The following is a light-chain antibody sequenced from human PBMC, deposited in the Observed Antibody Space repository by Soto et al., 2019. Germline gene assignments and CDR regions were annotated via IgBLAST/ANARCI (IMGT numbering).Light chain of an antibody. Sequence: EMVLSQSPATLSLSPGERATLSCRASQSVTSTYLAWYQQKPGQAPRLLIYGASSRATGIPDRFSGSGSGTDFTLTISRLEPEDFAVYFCHHYASTFGQGTKVDIK. CDR2: GAS. J-gene: IGKJ1*01. V-gene: IGKV3-20*01. CDR1: QSVTSTY. CDR3: HHYAST.